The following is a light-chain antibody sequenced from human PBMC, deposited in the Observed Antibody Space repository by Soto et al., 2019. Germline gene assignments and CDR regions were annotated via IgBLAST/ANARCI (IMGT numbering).Light chain of an antibody. CDR2: GAS. V-gene: IGKV3-20*01. CDR3: HQYDSWT. CDR1: QSVSSY. J-gene: IGKJ1*01. Sequence: DIVLTQSPDSLSFSPGERATLSCRASQSVSSYLAWYQQKPGQAPRLLIYGASSRATGIPDRFSGSGSGTDFTLTISRLEPEDFAVYYCHQYDSWTFGQGTKVDIK.